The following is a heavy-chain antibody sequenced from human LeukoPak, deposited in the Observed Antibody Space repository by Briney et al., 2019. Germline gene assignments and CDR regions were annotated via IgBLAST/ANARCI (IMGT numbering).Heavy chain of an antibody. CDR1: GYTSTGYY. J-gene: IGHJ6*02. CDR2: INPNSGGT. V-gene: IGHV1-2*04. D-gene: IGHD1-26*01. Sequence: ASVKVSCKASGYTSTGYYMHWVRQAPGQGLEWMGWINPNSGGTNYAQKFQGWVTMTRDTSISTAYMELSRLRSDDTAVYYCARDRVGATWPYYYYYGMDVWGRGTTVTVSS. CDR3: ARDRVGATWPYYYYYGMDV.